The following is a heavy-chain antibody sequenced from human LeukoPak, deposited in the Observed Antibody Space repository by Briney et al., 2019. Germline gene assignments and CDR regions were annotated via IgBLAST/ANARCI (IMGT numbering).Heavy chain of an antibody. D-gene: IGHD6-19*01. J-gene: IGHJ4*02. Sequence: PGGSLRLSCAASGFTFSDYYMSWIRRAPGKGLEWVSYISYSGSTLYYADSVKGRFTMSRDNAKSSVYLQMNSLRAEDTAVYYCTRDAALVPGKNFWGQGTLVTVSS. CDR3: TRDAALVPGKNF. CDR2: ISYSGSTL. CDR1: GFTFSDYY. V-gene: IGHV3-11*04.